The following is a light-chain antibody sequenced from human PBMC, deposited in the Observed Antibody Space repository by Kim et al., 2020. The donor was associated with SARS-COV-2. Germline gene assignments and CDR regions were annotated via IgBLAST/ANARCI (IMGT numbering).Light chain of an antibody. Sequence: RQTATLTCTGDSNSVGNQGAAWLQQHQGHPPKLLFYGNNYRPSGISERISAARSGSTASLTITGLQPEDEADYYCSSWDSSLSVVVFGGGTQLTVL. CDR2: GNN. V-gene: IGLV10-54*01. CDR1: SNSVGNQG. CDR3: SSWDSSLSVVV. J-gene: IGLJ3*02.